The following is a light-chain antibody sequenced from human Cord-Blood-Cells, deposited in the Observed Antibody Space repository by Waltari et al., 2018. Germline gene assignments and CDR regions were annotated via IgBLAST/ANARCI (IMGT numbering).Light chain of an antibody. CDR2: AAS. Sequence: DIQMTQSPSSLSASVGDRVTITCRAIQSISSYLNWYQQKPGKAPKHLIYAASSLQSGVPSRFSGSGSGTDFTLTISSLQPEGFATYYCQQIYSTPRTFGQGPKVEIK. CDR3: QQIYSTPRT. J-gene: IGKJ1*01. CDR1: QSISSY. V-gene: IGKV1-39*01.